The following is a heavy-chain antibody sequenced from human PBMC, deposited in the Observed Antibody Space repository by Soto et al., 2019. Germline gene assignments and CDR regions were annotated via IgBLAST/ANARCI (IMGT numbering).Heavy chain of an antibody. CDR3: ARVASTSYDYYMDV. J-gene: IGHJ6*03. Sequence: PGGSLRLSCAASGFTVSSNYMSWVRQAPGKGLEWVSIIYRGGSTYYADSVKGRFIISRDNSKNTLHLQMNSLRAEDTAVYYCARVASTSYDYYMDVWGKGTTVTVS. CDR1: GFTVSSNY. CDR2: IYRGGST. V-gene: IGHV3-66*01. D-gene: IGHD2-21*01.